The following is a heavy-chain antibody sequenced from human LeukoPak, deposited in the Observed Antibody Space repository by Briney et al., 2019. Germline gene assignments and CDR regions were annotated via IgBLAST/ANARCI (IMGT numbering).Heavy chain of an antibody. J-gene: IGHJ6*03. CDR1: GGSISSGSYY. CDR2: IYTSGST. CDR3: ARSIGYRSSTSCSYYYYMDV. D-gene: IGHD2-2*01. V-gene: IGHV4-61*02. Sequence: SQTLSLTCTVSGGSISSGSYYWSWIRQPAGKGLEWIGRIYTSGSTNYNPSLKSRVTISVDTSKNQFSLKLSSVTAADTAVYYCARSIGYRSSTSCSYYYYMDVWGKGTTVTVSS.